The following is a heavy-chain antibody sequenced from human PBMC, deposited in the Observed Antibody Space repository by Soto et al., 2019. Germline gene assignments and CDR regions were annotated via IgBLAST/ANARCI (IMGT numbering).Heavy chain of an antibody. V-gene: IGHV3-15*07. CDR2: IKSKTDGGTT. J-gene: IGHJ4*02. CDR3: STDRKNYDCRGYTC. CDR1: GFTFSNAW. Sequence: EVQLVESGGGLVKPGGSLRLSCAASGFTFSNAWMNWVRQAPGQGLEWVGRIKSKTDGGTTDYTAPVKGRITISRDESKITMYLDMNSLKAEDTAGDYCSTDRKNYDCRGYTCWGQGSLVTVSS. D-gene: IGHD3-22*01.